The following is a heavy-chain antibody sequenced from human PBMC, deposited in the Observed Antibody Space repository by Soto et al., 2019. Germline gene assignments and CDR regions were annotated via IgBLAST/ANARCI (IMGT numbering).Heavy chain of an antibody. D-gene: IGHD3-3*01. V-gene: IGHV1-58*01. Sequence: ASVKVSCKASGFTFTSSAVQWVRQARGQRLEWIGWIVVGSGNTNYAQKFQERVTITRDMSTSTAYMELSSLRSEDTAVYYWAADSPDCSSGSDLYNYYYYGMDVWGQGTTVTASS. CDR3: AADSPDCSSGSDLYNYYYYGMDV. J-gene: IGHJ6*02. CDR1: GFTFTSSA. CDR2: IVVGSGNT.